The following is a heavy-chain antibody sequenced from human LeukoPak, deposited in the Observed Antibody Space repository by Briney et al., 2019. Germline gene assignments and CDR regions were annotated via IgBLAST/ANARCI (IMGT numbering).Heavy chain of an antibody. CDR3: AKDHHYGSGSYPVSYGMDV. Sequence: SETLSLTCAVYGGSFSGYYWSWIRQPPGKGLEWIGEINHSGSTYYNPSLKSRVTISVDTSKNQFSLKLSSVTAADTAVYYCAKDHHYGSGSYPVSYGMDVWGQGTTVTVTS. D-gene: IGHD3-10*01. V-gene: IGHV4-34*01. CDR2: INHSGST. CDR1: GGSFSGYY. J-gene: IGHJ6*02.